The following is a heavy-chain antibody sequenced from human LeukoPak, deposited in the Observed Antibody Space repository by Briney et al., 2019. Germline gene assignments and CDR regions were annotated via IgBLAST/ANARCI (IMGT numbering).Heavy chain of an antibody. D-gene: IGHD4-11*01. CDR3: ARDPPDYDAFDI. V-gene: IGHV4-61*02. Sequence: SETLSLTCTVSGGSISSGSYYWSWIRQPAGKGLERIGRIYTSGSTNYNPSLKSRVTISVDTSKNQFSLKLSSVTAADTAVYYCARDPPDYDAFDIWGQGTMVTVSS. CDR1: GGSISSGSYY. CDR2: IYTSGST. J-gene: IGHJ3*02.